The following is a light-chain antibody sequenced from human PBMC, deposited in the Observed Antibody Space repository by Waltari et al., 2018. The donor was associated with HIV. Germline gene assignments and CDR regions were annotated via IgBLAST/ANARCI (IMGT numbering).Light chain of an antibody. V-gene: IGLV1-40*01. CDR1: SSNIGAGSD. J-gene: IGLJ1*01. CDR2: GNN. CDR3: QSYDSSLSAPFMV. Sequence: QSVLTQPPSVSGAPGQRVTISCPGSSSNIGAGSDVHWYQQLPGTAPKLLIFGNNNRPSGVPDRFSGSKSGTSAYLAIAGLQAEDEADYYCQSYDSSLSAPFMVFGTGTKVTVL.